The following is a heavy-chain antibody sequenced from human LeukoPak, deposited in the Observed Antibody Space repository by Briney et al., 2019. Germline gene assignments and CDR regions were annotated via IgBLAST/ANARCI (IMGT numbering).Heavy chain of an antibody. V-gene: IGHV3-64D*09. CDR1: GFTFSSYA. CDR2: ISSNGGST. CDR3: VKDHGYSSPWYVRGFDY. J-gene: IGHJ4*02. D-gene: IGHD6-19*01. Sequence: GGSLRLSCSASGFTFSSYAMHWVRQAPGKGLESVSAISSNGGSTYYPDSVKGRFTISRDNSKNTLYLQMSSLRAEDTAVYYCVKDHGYSSPWYVRGFDYWGQGTLVTVSS.